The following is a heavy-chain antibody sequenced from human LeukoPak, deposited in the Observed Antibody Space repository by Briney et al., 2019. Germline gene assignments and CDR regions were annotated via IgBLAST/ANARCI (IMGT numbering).Heavy chain of an antibody. Sequence: GGSLRLSCAASGFTFSSYAMSWVRQAPGKGLEWVSAISGSGGSTYYADSVKGRFTISRDNSKNTLYLQMNSLKTEDTAVYYCTTVSAGRAGYYFDYWGQGTLVTVSS. J-gene: IGHJ4*02. CDR3: TTVSAGRAGYYFDY. D-gene: IGHD3-10*01. V-gene: IGHV3-23*01. CDR1: GFTFSSYA. CDR2: ISGSGGST.